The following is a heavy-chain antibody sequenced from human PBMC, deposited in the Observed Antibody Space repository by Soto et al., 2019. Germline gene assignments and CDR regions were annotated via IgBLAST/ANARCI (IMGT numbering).Heavy chain of an antibody. Sequence: QVQLVQSGAEVKKPGASVKVSCKASGYTFTSYGISWVRQAPGQGLEWMGWISAYNGNTNYAQKLQGRVTMTTDTSTSTAYMELRSLRSDDTAVYYCARDLTGYCSGGSSYRGHNWFDPWGQGTLVTVSS. CDR3: ARDLTGYCSGGSSYRGHNWFDP. CDR2: ISAYNGNT. CDR1: GYTFTSYG. D-gene: IGHD2-15*01. V-gene: IGHV1-18*01. J-gene: IGHJ5*02.